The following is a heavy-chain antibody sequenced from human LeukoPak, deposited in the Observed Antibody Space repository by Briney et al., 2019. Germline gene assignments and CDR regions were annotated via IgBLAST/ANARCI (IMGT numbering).Heavy chain of an antibody. Sequence: PGRSLRLSCAASGFIFSSYGMHWVRQAPGKGLEWVAVISHDGSNKYYADSVKGRFTISRDNSKNTLYLQMNSLRAEDTAMYYCAEGALLGITVAVLGYWGQGTLVTVSS. D-gene: IGHD6-19*01. CDR2: ISHDGSNK. CDR3: AEGALLGITVAVLGY. V-gene: IGHV3-30*18. J-gene: IGHJ4*02. CDR1: GFIFSSYG.